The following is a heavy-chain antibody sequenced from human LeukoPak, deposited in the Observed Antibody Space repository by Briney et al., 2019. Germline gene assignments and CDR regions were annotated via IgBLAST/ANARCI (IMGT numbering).Heavy chain of an antibody. CDR2: IYHSGST. CDR1: GDSVSTSSYY. J-gene: IGHJ4*02. CDR3: ARLKGYYIDF. Sequence: SETLSLTCSVSGDSVSTSSYYWGWIRQPPGKGLEDIGCIYHSGSTFYNPSLESRVTISVDTSENHFSLKLSSVTAADTAVYYCARLKGYYIDFWGQGTLVTVSS. V-gene: IGHV4-39*02.